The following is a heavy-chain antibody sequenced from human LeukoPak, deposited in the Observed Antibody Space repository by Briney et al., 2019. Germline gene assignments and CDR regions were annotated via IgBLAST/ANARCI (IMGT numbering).Heavy chain of an antibody. V-gene: IGHV3-11*01. CDR3: AREYISSFNY. Sequence: GGSLRLSCAASGFTFSDYYMGWLRQAPGKGLEWVSYITDSGSKMFYADFVEGRFTISRDNAKNSLYLQMNSLRAEDTAVYYCAREYISSFNYWGQGTLVTVSS. D-gene: IGHD6-19*01. J-gene: IGHJ4*02. CDR2: ITDSGSKM. CDR1: GFTFSDYY.